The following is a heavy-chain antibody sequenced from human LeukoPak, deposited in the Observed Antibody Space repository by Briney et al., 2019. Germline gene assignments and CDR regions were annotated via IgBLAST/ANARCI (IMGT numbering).Heavy chain of an antibody. CDR3: ARGYCSSTSCYTTYYYGMDV. Sequence: GGSLRLSCAASGFTFSSFSMNWVRQAPGKGLEWVSYISSSSSIIYYADSVKGRFTISRDNSKNTLYLQMNSLRAEDTAVYYCARGYCSSTSCYTTYYYGMDVWGQGTTVTVSS. CDR1: GFTFSSFS. CDR2: ISSSSSII. J-gene: IGHJ6*02. V-gene: IGHV3-48*01. D-gene: IGHD2-2*02.